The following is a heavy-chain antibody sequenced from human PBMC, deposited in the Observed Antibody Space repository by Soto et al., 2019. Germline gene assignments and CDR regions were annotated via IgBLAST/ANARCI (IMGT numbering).Heavy chain of an antibody. Sequence: GESLKISCKGSGYSFTSYWVGWVRQMPGKGLEWMGIIYPGDSDTKYNPSFQGQVTISADKSITTTYLRWTSLKASDTAIYYCAASIFYHGMDVWGQGTTVTV. CDR3: AASIFYHGMDV. V-gene: IGHV5-51*01. J-gene: IGHJ6*02. CDR1: GYSFTSYW. CDR2: IYPGDSDT.